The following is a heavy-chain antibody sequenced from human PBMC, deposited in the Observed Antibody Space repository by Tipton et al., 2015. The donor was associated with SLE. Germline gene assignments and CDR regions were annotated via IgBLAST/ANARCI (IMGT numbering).Heavy chain of an antibody. Sequence: TLSLTCTVSGGSISGKNYDWDWIRQPPGKGLEWIGGMYYSGNTNYNPSLKSRVTISVDTSKTQFSLKLSSVTAADTAVYYCARDEYRYDTTGYHLLGHFDFWGQGTLVTVSS. V-gene: IGHV4-39*07. CDR1: GGSISGKNYD. J-gene: IGHJ4*02. D-gene: IGHD3-22*01. CDR3: ARDEYRYDTTGYHLLGHFDF. CDR2: MYYSGNT.